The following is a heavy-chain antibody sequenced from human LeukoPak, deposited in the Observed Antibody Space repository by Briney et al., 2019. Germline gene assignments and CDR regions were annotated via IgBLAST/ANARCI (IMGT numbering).Heavy chain of an antibody. CDR3: AKDAYRYCSSTSCYSGTHYYYYMDV. Sequence: GRSLRLSCAASGFTFSSYGMHWVRQAPGKGLEWVAVISYDGSNKYYADSVKGRFTISRDNSKNTLYLQMNSLRAEDTAVYYCAKDAYRYCSSTSCYSGTHYYYYMDVWGKGTTVTVSS. CDR1: GFTFSSYG. V-gene: IGHV3-30*18. CDR2: ISYDGSNK. D-gene: IGHD2-2*01. J-gene: IGHJ6*03.